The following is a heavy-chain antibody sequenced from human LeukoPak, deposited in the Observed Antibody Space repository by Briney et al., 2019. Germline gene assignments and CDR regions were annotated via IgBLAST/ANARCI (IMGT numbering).Heavy chain of an antibody. D-gene: IGHD1-1*01. V-gene: IGHV4-59*05. Sequence: GSLRLSCAASGFTFSSYAMSWVHQAPGKGLEWIGSIYYGGSTYYNPSLKSRVTILVDTSKNQFSLNLSSLTAADTAVYYCAALDPKSTWVNYWGQGNLVTVSS. CDR2: IYYGGST. CDR3: AALDPKSTWVNY. J-gene: IGHJ4*02. CDR1: GFTFSSYA.